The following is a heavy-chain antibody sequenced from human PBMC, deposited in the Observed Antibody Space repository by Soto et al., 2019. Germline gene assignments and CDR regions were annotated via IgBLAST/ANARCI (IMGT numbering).Heavy chain of an antibody. J-gene: IGHJ6*02. Sequence: GGSLRLSCAASGFTFSNAWMSWVRQAPGKGLEWVGRIKSKTDGGTTDYAAPVKGRFTISRDDSKNTLYLQMNSLKTEDTAVYYCTTAVAGTYYYYGMDVWGQGTTVTVSS. CDR2: IKSKTDGGTT. CDR1: GFTFSNAW. V-gene: IGHV3-15*01. D-gene: IGHD6-19*01. CDR3: TTAVAGTYYYYGMDV.